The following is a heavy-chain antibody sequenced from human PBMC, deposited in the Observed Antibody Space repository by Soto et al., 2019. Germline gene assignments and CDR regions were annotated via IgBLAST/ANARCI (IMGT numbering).Heavy chain of an antibody. Sequence: GRSMRLSCAASGFTFSSYAMSWVRQAPGKGLEWVSAISGSGGSTYYADSVKGRFTISRDNSKNTLYLQMNSLRAEDTAVYYCAKEPYYDILTGYYKGHNWFDPWGQGTLVTVSS. V-gene: IGHV3-23*01. CDR3: AKEPYYDILTGYYKGHNWFDP. J-gene: IGHJ5*02. CDR2: ISGSGGST. D-gene: IGHD3-9*01. CDR1: GFTFSSYA.